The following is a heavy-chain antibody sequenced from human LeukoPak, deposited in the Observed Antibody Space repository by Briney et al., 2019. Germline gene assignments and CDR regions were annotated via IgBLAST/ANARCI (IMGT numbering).Heavy chain of an antibody. V-gene: IGHV3-30-3*01. CDR2: ISYDGSNK. CDR3: ARGQLTDPRIDY. CDR1: GFTFSSYA. Sequence: GGSLRLSCAASGFTFSSYAMHWVRQAPGKGLEWVAVISYDGSNKYYADSVKGRFTIPRDNSTNTLYLQMNSLRAEDTAVYYCARGQLTDPRIDYWGQGTLVTVSS. J-gene: IGHJ4*02. D-gene: IGHD6-13*01.